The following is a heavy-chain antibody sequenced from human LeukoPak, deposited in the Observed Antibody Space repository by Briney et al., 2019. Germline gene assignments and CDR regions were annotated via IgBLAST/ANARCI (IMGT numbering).Heavy chain of an antibody. J-gene: IGHJ3*02. CDR2: IFGGVDT. CDR1: VFSVTNNS. CDR3: ATSSRNWGPDGFDI. D-gene: IGHD7-27*01. V-gene: IGHV3-66*01. Sequence: GGSLRLSCEASVFSVTNNSMSWVRQAPQKGLEWVSHIFGGVDTYYADSVRGRFTISRDSSKNTLYLQMNSLRAEDTAVYYCATSSRNWGPDGFDIWGQGIMVTVSS.